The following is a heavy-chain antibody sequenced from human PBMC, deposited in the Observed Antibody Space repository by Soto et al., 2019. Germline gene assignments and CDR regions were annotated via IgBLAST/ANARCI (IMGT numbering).Heavy chain of an antibody. Sequence: SETLSLTCTVSRGSISSGTNYWAWIRQPPGKGLEWIANIYYSGSTFYNPSLKSRVTISLDTSKSQFSLKLRSVTAADTAVYYCARHEAGWYFDSWGQGTLVTVPS. V-gene: IGHV4-39*01. D-gene: IGHD6-25*01. CDR3: ARHEAGWYFDS. J-gene: IGHJ4*02. CDR1: RGSISSGTNY. CDR2: IYYSGST.